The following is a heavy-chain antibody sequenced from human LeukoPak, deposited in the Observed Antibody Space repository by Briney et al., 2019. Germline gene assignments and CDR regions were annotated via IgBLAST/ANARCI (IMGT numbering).Heavy chain of an antibody. Sequence: PSEILSLTCAVYGGSFSGYYWSWIRQPPGKGLEWIGEINHSGSTNYNPSLKSRVTISVDTSKNQFSLKLSSVTAADTAVYYCARLRDGYNYGYFDYWGQGTLVTVSS. CDR3: ARLRDGYNYGYFDY. V-gene: IGHV4-34*01. J-gene: IGHJ4*02. CDR1: GGSFSGYY. CDR2: INHSGST. D-gene: IGHD5-24*01.